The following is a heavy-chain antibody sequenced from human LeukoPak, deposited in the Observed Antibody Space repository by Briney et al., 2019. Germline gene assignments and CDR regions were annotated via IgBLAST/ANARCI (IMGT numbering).Heavy chain of an antibody. CDR3: AGDLIAARPGWFDP. V-gene: IGHV1-18*01. CDR1: GYTFTSYG. Sequence: GASVKVSCKASGYTFTSYGISWVRQAPGQGLEWMGWISAYNGNTNYAQKLQGRVTMTTDTSASTAYMELRSLRSDDTAVYYCAGDLIAARPGWFDPWGQGTLVIVSS. D-gene: IGHD6-6*01. CDR2: ISAYNGNT. J-gene: IGHJ5*02.